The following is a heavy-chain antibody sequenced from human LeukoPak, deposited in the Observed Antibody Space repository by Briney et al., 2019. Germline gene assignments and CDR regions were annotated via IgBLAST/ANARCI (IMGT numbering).Heavy chain of an antibody. V-gene: IGHV4-59*01. D-gene: IGHD2/OR15-2a*01. CDR1: GGSISSYY. Sequence: SETLSLTCTVSGGSISSYYWSWIRQPPGKGLEWIGYIYYSGSTNYNPSLKSRVTISVDTSKNQFSLKLSSVTAADTAVYYCARESNRPYYYGMDVWGQGTTVTVSS. CDR2: IYYSGST. CDR3: ARESNRPYYYGMDV. J-gene: IGHJ6*02.